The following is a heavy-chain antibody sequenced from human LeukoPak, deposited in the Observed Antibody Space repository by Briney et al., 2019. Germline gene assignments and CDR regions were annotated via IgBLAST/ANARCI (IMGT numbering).Heavy chain of an antibody. CDR1: GFTFDDYA. V-gene: IGHV3-9*01. CDR2: ISWNSGSI. CDR3: AKVFATMVQEDAFDI. Sequence: GGSLRLSCAASGFTFDDYAMHWVRQAPGKGLEWVSGISWNSGSIGYADSVKGRFTISRDNAKNSLYLQMNSLRAEDTALYYCAKVFATMVQEDAFDIWGQGTMVTVSS. D-gene: IGHD3-10*01. J-gene: IGHJ3*02.